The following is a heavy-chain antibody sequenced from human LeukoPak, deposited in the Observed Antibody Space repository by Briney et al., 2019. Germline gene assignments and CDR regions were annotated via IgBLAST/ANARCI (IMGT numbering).Heavy chain of an antibody. CDR2: MYTSGST. Sequence: PSETLSLTCTVSGGSISSGSYYWTWIRQPAGKGLEWIGRMYTSGSTNYNPSLKSRVTISVDTSKNQSSLKLSSVTAADTAVYYCARALPPYVDTAMIAPPGGMDVWGKGTTVTVSS. CDR3: ARALPPYVDTAMIAPPGGMDV. D-gene: IGHD5-18*01. J-gene: IGHJ6*03. CDR1: GGSISSGSYY. V-gene: IGHV4-61*02.